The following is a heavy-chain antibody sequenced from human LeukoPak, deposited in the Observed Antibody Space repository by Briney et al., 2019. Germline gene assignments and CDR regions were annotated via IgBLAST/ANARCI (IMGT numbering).Heavy chain of an antibody. D-gene: IGHD5-12*01. V-gene: IGHV3-23*01. CDR1: GFTFSSYA. Sequence: GGSLRLSCAASGFTFSSYAMSWVRQAPGKGLEWVSAISGSGGSTYYADSVKGRFTISRDNSRNTLYLQMNSLRAEDTAVYYCAKEVDIVPYGGLDYWGQGTLVTVSS. CDR3: AKEVDIVPYGGLDY. J-gene: IGHJ4*02. CDR2: ISGSGGST.